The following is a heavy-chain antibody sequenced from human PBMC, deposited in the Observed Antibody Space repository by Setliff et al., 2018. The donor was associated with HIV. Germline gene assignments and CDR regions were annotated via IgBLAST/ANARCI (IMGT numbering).Heavy chain of an antibody. CDR1: GGSFSGYC. J-gene: IGHJ6*03. V-gene: IGHV4-34*01. D-gene: IGHD6-13*01. CDR2: IQHSGRI. CDR3: ARVSCSSWYSVPRYYYYSMDV. Sequence: PSETLSLTCAVYGGSFSGYCWSWIRQPPGKGLEWIGEIQHSGRINYNPSLRSRVTISVDTSKNQFSLRLRSVTAADTAVYYCARVSCSSWYSVPRYYYYSMDVWGNGTTVTVS.